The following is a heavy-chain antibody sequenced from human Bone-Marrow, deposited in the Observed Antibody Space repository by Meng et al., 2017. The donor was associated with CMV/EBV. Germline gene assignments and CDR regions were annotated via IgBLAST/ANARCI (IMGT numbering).Heavy chain of an antibody. CDR2: SYWNDDK. J-gene: IGHJ2*01. Sequence: GVGVGGISQATGKAMEWRALSYWNDDKSYSPALKSRLTITKDTSRNQVVLTMTNMEPVDTATYYCAHRVRATVWVHKEWLDYWYFELWGRGTLVTVSS. CDR3: AHRVRATVWVHKEWLDYWYFEL. CDR1: GVG. D-gene: IGHD6-19*01. V-gene: IGHV2-5*01.